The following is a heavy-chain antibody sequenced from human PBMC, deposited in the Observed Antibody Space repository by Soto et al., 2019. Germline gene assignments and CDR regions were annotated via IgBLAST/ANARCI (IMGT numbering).Heavy chain of an antibody. Sequence: PGGSLRVSCAESGFTFSSYGMHWVRQAPGKGLEWVAVIWYDGSNKYYADSVKGRFTISRDNSKNTLYLQMNSLRAEDTAVYYCARDLGCSSTSCSHANWFDPWGQGTLVTVSS. V-gene: IGHV3-33*01. CDR3: ARDLGCSSTSCSHANWFDP. CDR2: IWYDGSNK. J-gene: IGHJ5*02. D-gene: IGHD2-2*01. CDR1: GFTFSSYG.